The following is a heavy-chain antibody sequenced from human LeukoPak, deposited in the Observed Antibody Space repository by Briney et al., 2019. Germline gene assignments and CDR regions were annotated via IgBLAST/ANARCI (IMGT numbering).Heavy chain of an antibody. D-gene: IGHD2-2*01. CDR3: ARGDIVVVPAAQIYYYYGMDV. Sequence: GRSLRLSCAASGFTFSSYGMHWVRQAPGRGLEWVAVIWYDGSNKYYADSVKGRFTISRDNSKNTLYLQMNSLRAEDTAVYYCARGDIVVVPAAQIYYYYGMDVWGQGTTVTVSS. V-gene: IGHV3-33*01. CDR2: IWYDGSNK. J-gene: IGHJ6*02. CDR1: GFTFSSYG.